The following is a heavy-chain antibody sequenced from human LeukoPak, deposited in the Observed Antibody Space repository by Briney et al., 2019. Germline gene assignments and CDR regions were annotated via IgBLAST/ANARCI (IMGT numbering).Heavy chain of an antibody. CDR3: ARDGGVGVGRSHFDP. D-gene: IGHD2-21*01. CDR2: IYYSGST. J-gene: IGHJ5*02. CDR1: GGSISSGDYY. Sequence: SQTLSLTCTVSGGSISSGDYYWSWIRQPPGKGLEWIGYIYYSGSTYYNPSLKSRVTISVDTSKNQFSLKLSSVTAADTGVYYCARDGGVGVGRSHFDPWGQGTLVTVSS. V-gene: IGHV4-30-4*08.